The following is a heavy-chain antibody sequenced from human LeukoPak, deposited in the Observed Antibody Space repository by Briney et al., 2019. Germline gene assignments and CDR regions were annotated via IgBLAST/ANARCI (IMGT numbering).Heavy chain of an antibody. CDR2: IYPGDSDI. V-gene: IGHV5-51*01. CDR3: ARPFLGYCSGGSCSPGAFDI. CDR1: GYTFTAYR. Sequence: GESLKISCKTYGYTFTAYRIGWVRQMPGKGLEWMGIIYPGDSDIRYSPSFQGQVTISADKSISTAYLQWSSLKASDTAMYYCARPFLGYCSGGSCSPGAFDIWGQGTMVTVSS. J-gene: IGHJ3*02. D-gene: IGHD2-15*01.